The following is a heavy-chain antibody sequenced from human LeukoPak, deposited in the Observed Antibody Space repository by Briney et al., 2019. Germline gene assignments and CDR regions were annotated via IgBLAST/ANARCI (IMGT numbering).Heavy chain of an antibody. V-gene: IGHV4-59*01. Sequence: SETLSLTCTVSGGSISSYYWSWIRQPPGKGLEWIGYIYYSGSTNYNPSLKSRVTISVDTSKNQFSLKLSSVTAADTAVYYCARDLLGRYCSSTSCHNWSDPWGQGTLVTVSS. D-gene: IGHD2-2*01. CDR1: GGSISSYY. CDR3: ARDLLGRYCSSTSCHNWSDP. J-gene: IGHJ5*02. CDR2: IYYSGST.